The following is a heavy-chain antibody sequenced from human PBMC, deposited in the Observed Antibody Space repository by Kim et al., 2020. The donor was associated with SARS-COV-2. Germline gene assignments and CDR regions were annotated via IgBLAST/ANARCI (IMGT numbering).Heavy chain of an antibody. V-gene: IGHV3-74*01. CDR3: ARVVPGTNIFDY. J-gene: IGHJ4*02. D-gene: IGHD1-7*01. Sequence: ADSVKGRFTISMDNAKNPLYQQMKSRRAEETALYYCARVVPGTNIFDYWGQGTLVTVSS.